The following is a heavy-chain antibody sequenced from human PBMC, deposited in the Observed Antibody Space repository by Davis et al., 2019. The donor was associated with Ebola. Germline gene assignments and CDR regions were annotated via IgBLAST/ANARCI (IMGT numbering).Heavy chain of an antibody. J-gene: IGHJ6*02. CDR2: MNPNSGNT. Sequence: ASVKVSCKASGYTFTSYDINWVRQATGQGLEWMGWMNPNSGNTGYAQKFQGRVTITRNTSISTAYMELSSLRSEDTAVYYCARGIAYGEDYYYYYGMDVWGQGTTVTVSS. V-gene: IGHV1-8*03. CDR1: GYTFTSYD. D-gene: IGHD4-17*01. CDR3: ARGIAYGEDYYYYYGMDV.